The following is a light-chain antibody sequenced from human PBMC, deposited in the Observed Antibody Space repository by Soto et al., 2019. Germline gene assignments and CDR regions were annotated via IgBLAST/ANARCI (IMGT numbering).Light chain of an antibody. CDR3: SSYTSTNRGIV. CDR1: SSDVGGYKY. Sequence: QSVLTQPASVSGSLGQSITISCTGTSSDVGGYKYASWCQQSPGKAPQLLIYDVSNRPSGVSNRFSGSKSGNTASLTISGLQAADEANYYCSSYTSTNRGIVFGTGTKVTVL. CDR2: DVS. J-gene: IGLJ1*01. V-gene: IGLV2-14*03.